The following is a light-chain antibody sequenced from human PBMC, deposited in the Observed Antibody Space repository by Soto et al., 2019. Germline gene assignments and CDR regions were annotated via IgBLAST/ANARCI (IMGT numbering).Light chain of an antibody. CDR2: DVS. J-gene: IGKJ4*01. V-gene: IGKV3-11*01. CDR3: QERSNWPRLT. Sequence: EIVLTQSPATLSLSPGERATLPCRASQSVSTSLAWYQQRPGQAPRLLIYDVSNRAAGVPARFSGSGSGTDFTLTISNLEPEDFAIYYCQERSNWPRLTFRGGTTVEIK. CDR1: QSVSTS.